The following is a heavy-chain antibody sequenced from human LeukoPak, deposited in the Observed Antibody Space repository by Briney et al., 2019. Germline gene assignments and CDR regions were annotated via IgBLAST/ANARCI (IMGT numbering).Heavy chain of an antibody. J-gene: IGHJ3*02. V-gene: IGHV3-30-3*01. CDR2: ISYDGSNK. Sequence: GGSLRLSCAASGFTFSSYAMHWVRQAPGKGLEWVAVISYDGSNKYYADSVKGRFTISRDNSKNTLYLQMYSLRAEDTAVYYCARGRFGELYDAFDIWGQGTMVTVSS. D-gene: IGHD3-10*01. CDR3: ARGRFGELYDAFDI. CDR1: GFTFSSYA.